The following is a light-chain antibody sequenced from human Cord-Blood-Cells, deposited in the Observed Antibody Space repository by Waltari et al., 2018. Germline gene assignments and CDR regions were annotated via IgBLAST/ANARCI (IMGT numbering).Light chain of an antibody. CDR1: QSVSSSY. CDR3: QQYGSSPQT. J-gene: IGKJ3*01. CDR2: GAS. Sequence: EIVLTQSPGTLSLSPGERATLSCRASQSVSSSYLAWDQQKPGQAPRLLIYGASSKATGIPDRFSGSGSGTDFTLTISRLEPEDFAVYYCQQYGSSPQTFGPGTKVDIK. V-gene: IGKV3-20*01.